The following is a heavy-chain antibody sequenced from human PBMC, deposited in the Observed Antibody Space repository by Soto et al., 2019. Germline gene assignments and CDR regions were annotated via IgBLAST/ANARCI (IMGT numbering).Heavy chain of an antibody. D-gene: IGHD3-16*01. CDR2: IYSGGST. Sequence: EEQLVESGGDLVQPGGSLRLSCAASGFTVSNNYMSWVRQAPGKGLEWVSLIYSGGSTYYADSVKGRFTISRDSSKNTLYNQMNSLRAEDTAMYYCAAYSHKGYWGQGTLVTVSS. CDR3: AAYSHKGY. J-gene: IGHJ4*02. V-gene: IGHV3-66*01. CDR1: GFTVSNNY.